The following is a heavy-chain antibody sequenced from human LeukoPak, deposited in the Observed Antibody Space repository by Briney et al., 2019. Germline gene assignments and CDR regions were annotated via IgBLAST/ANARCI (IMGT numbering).Heavy chain of an antibody. J-gene: IGHJ4*02. Sequence: GGSLRLSCAASGFTFSSYAMHWVRQAPGKGLEWVAVISYDGSNKYYADSVKGRFTISRDNSKNTLYLQMNSLRAEDTAVYYCAKDPYRQQLVTKLWAIDYWGQGTLDTVSS. V-gene: IGHV3-30-3*01. CDR1: GFTFSSYA. CDR3: AKDPYRQQLVTKLWAIDY. D-gene: IGHD6-13*01. CDR2: ISYDGSNK.